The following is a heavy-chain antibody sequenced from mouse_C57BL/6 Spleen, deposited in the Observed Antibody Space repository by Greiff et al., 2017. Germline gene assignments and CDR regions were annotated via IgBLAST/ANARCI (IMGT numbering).Heavy chain of an antibody. CDR1: GYSITSGYD. J-gene: IGHJ3*01. D-gene: IGHD1-1*01. Sequence: VQRVESGPGMVKPSQSLSLTCTVTGYSITSGYDWHWIRHFPGNKLEWMGYISYSGSTNYNPSLKSRISITHDTSKNHFFLKLNSVTTEDTATYYCARGYYGSSPWFAYWGQGTLVTVSA. V-gene: IGHV3-1*01. CDR2: ISYSGST. CDR3: ARGYYGSSPWFAY.